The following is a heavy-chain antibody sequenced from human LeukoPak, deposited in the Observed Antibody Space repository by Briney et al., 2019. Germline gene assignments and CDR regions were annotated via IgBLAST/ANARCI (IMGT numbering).Heavy chain of an antibody. V-gene: IGHV3-48*01. J-gene: IGHJ3*02. Sequence: PGGSLRLSCAASGFTFSSYSMNWVRQAPGKGLEWVSYISSSSSTIYYADSVKGRFTISRDNAKNSLYLQMNSLRAEDTAVYYCARHLEHTAKLISDAFDIWGQGTMVTVSS. D-gene: IGHD5-18*01. CDR1: GFTFSSYS. CDR2: ISSSSSTI. CDR3: ARHLEHTAKLISDAFDI.